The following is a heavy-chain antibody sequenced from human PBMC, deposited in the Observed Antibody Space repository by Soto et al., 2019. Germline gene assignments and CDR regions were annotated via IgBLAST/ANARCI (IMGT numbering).Heavy chain of an antibody. J-gene: IGHJ4*02. D-gene: IGHD1-26*01. CDR1: GYTFSNYH. CDR3: ARSSGSYSDFDF. Sequence: GASVKVSCKASGYTFSNYHIHWVRQAPGQGLEWLGWIDPNSGGTKYAQKFQGRVTVTREPSITTAFMELDSLTSDDTAVYYCARSSGSYSDFDFWGQGTLAIVSS. CDR2: IDPNSGGT. V-gene: IGHV1-2*02.